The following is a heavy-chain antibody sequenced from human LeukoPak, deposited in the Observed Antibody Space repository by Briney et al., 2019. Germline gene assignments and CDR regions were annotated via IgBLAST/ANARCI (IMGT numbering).Heavy chain of an antibody. CDR2: ISANGGST. CDR1: GSTFSNHS. V-gene: IGHV3-23*01. J-gene: IGHJ4*02. Sequence: GGSMRLSSAASGSTFSNHSISCVRQAPGNGLEWVSSISANGGSTYYADSVKGRFTISRDNSKNTLYLQMNSLRAEDTAVYYCAKISPYGGNSAWGQGTLVTVSS. CDR3: AKISPYGGNSA. D-gene: IGHD4-23*01.